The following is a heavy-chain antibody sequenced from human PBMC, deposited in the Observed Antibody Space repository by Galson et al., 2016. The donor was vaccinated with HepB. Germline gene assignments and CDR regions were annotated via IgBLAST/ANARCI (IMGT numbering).Heavy chain of an antibody. CDR1: GYKFANYW. V-gene: IGHV5-51*01. CDR2: IYPGDLDI. Sequence: QSGAEVKKPGESLKISCKGSGYKFANYWIGWVRQMPGKGLEWMGIIYPGDLDIKYSPSFQGLVTISVDKSTSTVYLQWSSLKASDTAMYDCARHTFHFDYWGQGTQVTVSS. J-gene: IGHJ4*02. CDR3: ARHTFHFDY.